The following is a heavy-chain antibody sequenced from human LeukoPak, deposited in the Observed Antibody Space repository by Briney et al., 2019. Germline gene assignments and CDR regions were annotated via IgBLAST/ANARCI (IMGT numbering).Heavy chain of an antibody. CDR3: TTDYDYVWGSYRLDY. CDR1: GFTFSSYW. D-gene: IGHD3-16*02. CDR2: IKQDGSEK. J-gene: IGHJ4*02. Sequence: GGSLRLSCAASGFTFSSYWMSWVRQAPGEGLEWVANIKQDGSEKYYVDSVKGRFTISRDNAKNSLYLQMNSLRAEDTAVYYCTTDYDYVWGSYRLDYWGQGTLVTVSS. V-gene: IGHV3-7*01.